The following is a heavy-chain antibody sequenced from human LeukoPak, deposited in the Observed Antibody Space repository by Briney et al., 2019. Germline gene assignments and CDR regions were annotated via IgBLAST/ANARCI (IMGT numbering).Heavy chain of an antibody. CDR2: INSSSSYI. J-gene: IGHJ6*02. CDR1: GFTFSSYS. Sequence: GGSLRLSCAASGFTFSSYSMNWVRQAPGKGLEWVSSINSSSSYIYYADSVKGRFTISRDNAKNSLYLQMSSLRPEDTAVYYCVKDYSSSGYYYGMDVWGQGTTVTVSS. V-gene: IGHV3-21*01. D-gene: IGHD6-6*01. CDR3: VKDYSSSGYYYGMDV.